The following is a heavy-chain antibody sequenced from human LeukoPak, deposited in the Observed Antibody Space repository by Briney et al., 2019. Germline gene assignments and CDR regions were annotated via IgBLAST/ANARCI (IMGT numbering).Heavy chain of an antibody. CDR2: ISSAGTTI. D-gene: IGHD2-15*01. V-gene: IGHV3-11*01. Sequence: GGSLRLSCVVSGFTFSENEMSWIRQAPGEGLEWVSYISSAGTTIYYADSVQGRFTISRDNAKNSLYLQMDSLGVEDTAVYYCARDGSPYCTARSCYPGYYYCGMDVWGQGTMVTVSS. J-gene: IGHJ6*02. CDR1: GFTFSENE. CDR3: ARDGSPYCTARSCYPGYYYCGMDV.